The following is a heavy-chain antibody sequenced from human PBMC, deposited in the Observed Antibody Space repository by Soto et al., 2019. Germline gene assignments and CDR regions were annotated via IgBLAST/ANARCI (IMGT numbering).Heavy chain of an antibody. CDR2: IKHDGSEI. J-gene: IGHJ4*02. Sequence: EVQLVESGGGLVQPGGSLRLSCVASGFTFSRYWMSWVRQAPGKGLEWVANIKHDGSEIYSIDSVKGRFTISRDNAKDSLYLQMNSLRVEDTAVYYCARDNDDFGDNYWGQGTLVTVSS. CDR3: ARDNDDFGDNY. V-gene: IGHV3-7*01. D-gene: IGHD4-17*01. CDR1: GFTFSRYW.